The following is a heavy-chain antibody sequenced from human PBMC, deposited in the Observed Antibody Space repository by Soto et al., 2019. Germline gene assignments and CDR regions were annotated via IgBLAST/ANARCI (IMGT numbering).Heavy chain of an antibody. J-gene: IGHJ4*02. CDR3: ARALGYCSGGSCYGLLDY. V-gene: IGHV3-33*01. CDR2: IWYDGSNK. Sequence: GGSLRLSCAASGFTFSSYGMHWVRQAPGKGLEWVAVIWYDGSNKYYADSVKGRFTISRDNSKNTLYLQMNSLRAEDTAVYYCARALGYCSGGSCYGLLDYWGQGTLVTVSS. D-gene: IGHD2-15*01. CDR1: GFTFSSYG.